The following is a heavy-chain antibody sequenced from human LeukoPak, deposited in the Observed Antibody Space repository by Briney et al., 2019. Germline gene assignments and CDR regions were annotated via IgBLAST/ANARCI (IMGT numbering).Heavy chain of an antibody. Sequence: GSLRLSCAASGFTFSSYWMSWVRRAPGKGLEWVAVISYDGSNKYYADSVKGRFTISRDNSKNTLYLQMNSLRAEDTAVYYCAKAALMIVVYYFDYWGQGTLVTVSS. D-gene: IGHD3-22*01. CDR1: GFTFSSYW. CDR2: ISYDGSNK. J-gene: IGHJ4*02. V-gene: IGHV3-30*18. CDR3: AKAALMIVVYYFDY.